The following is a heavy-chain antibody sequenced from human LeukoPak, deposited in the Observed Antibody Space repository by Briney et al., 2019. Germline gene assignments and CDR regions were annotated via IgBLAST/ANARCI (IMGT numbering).Heavy chain of an antibody. J-gene: IGHJ4*02. CDR3: ATWSYSSSSFDY. CDR1: GGSISSYY. Sequence: SETLSLTCTVSGGSISSYYWSWIRQPPGKGLEWIGYIYYSGSTNYNPSLKSRVTISVDTSKNQFSLKLSSVTAADTAVYYCATWSYSSSSFDYWGQGTLVTVSS. CDR2: IYYSGST. D-gene: IGHD6-13*01. V-gene: IGHV4-59*08.